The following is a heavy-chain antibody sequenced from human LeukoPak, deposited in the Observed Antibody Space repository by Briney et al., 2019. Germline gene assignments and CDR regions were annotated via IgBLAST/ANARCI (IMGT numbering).Heavy chain of an antibody. J-gene: IGHJ4*02. V-gene: IGHV3-23*01. D-gene: IGHD3-16*02. CDR2: ISGSGGST. Sequence: GGSLRLSCAASGFTFSSYAMSWVRQAPGKGLEWVSAISGSGGSTYCADSVKGRFTISRDNSKNTLYLQMNRLRAEDTAVYYCAKASMITFGGVIVPFDYWGQGTLVTVSS. CDR3: AKASMITFGGVIVPFDY. CDR1: GFTFSSYA.